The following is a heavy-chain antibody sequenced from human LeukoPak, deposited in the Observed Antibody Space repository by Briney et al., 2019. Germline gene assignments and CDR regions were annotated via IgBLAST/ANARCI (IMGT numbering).Heavy chain of an antibody. J-gene: IGHJ4*02. V-gene: IGHV1-24*01. CDR2: FDPEDGET. CDR1: GYTLTELS. Sequence: ASVKVSCKVSGYTLTELSMHWVRQAPGKGLEWMGGFDPEDGETIYAQKFQGRVTMTEDTSTDTAYMELRSLRSEDTAVYYCATDTEYGSGSYYNVWGQGTLVTVSS. D-gene: IGHD3-10*01. CDR3: ATDTEYGSGSYYNV.